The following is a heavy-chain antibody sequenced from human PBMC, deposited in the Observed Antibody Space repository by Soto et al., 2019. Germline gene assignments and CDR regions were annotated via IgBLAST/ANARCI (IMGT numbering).Heavy chain of an antibody. J-gene: IGHJ4*02. D-gene: IGHD3-22*01. Sequence: GGSLSLSCAASGFTFSSYEMNWVRQAPGKGLEWVSYISNSGNTIYVADSMRGRFTISRDNSKNTLYLQMNSLRAEDTAVYYCARAPRYDSSGYNRYWGQGTLVTVSS. CDR1: GFTFSSYE. CDR3: ARAPRYDSSGYNRY. CDR2: ISNSGNTI. V-gene: IGHV3-48*03.